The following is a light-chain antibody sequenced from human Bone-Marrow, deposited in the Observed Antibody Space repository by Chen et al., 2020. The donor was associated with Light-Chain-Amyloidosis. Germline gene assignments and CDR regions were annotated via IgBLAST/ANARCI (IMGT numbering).Light chain of an antibody. CDR3: GSYTSTSTVV. CDR2: DVS. Sequence: QSALTPPASVSGSPGPSITISCSASSSAVGGYNYVSWYQQHPGKAPKLIIYDVSNRPSGVSKHFSGYKSGNTASLTTSELEAEDEADFYCGSYTSTSTVVFGGGTKLSVL. CDR1: SSAVGGYNY. J-gene: IGLJ2*01. V-gene: IGLV2-14*01.